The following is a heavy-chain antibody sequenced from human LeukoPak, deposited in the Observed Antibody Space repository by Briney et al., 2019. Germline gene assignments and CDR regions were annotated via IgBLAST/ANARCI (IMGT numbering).Heavy chain of an antibody. V-gene: IGHV4-59*12. CDR1: GGSISTYY. CDR3: AREVVPAGNYMDV. CDR2: VSYSRST. Sequence: SETLSLTCTVSGGSISTYYWSWIRQSPGKGLEWIAYVSYSRSTYYNPSLKSRVTISVDTSKNQFSLKLSSVTAADTAVYYCAREVVPAGNYMDVWGKGTTVTVSS. D-gene: IGHD2-2*01. J-gene: IGHJ6*03.